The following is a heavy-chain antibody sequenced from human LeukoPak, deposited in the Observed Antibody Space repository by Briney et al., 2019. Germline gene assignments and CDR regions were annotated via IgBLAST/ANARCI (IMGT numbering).Heavy chain of an antibody. CDR1: GFTFSGYG. CDR3: AKKDYGDYFDY. J-gene: IGHJ4*02. CDR2: ISYDGSNR. Sequence: GGSLRLSCAASGFTFSGYGMHWVRQAPGKGLEWVAFISYDGSNRYYADSVKGRFTISRDNSKTTLFLLMNSLRAEDTAVYYCAKKDYGDYFDYWSQGTLVTVSS. D-gene: IGHD4-17*01. V-gene: IGHV3-30*18.